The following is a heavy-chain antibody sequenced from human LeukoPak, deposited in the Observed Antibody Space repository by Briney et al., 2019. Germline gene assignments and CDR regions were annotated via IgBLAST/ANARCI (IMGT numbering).Heavy chain of an antibody. J-gene: IGHJ5*02. V-gene: IGHV1-2*02. CDR2: INPNSGGT. Sequence: ASVTVSCKASGYTFTGYYMRWVRRAPGQGLEWMGWINPNSGGTNYAQKFQGRVTMTRDTSISTAYMELSRLRSDDTAVYYCARDGEVIAAAGSNNWFDPWGQGTLVTVSS. CDR1: GYTFTGYY. D-gene: IGHD6-13*01. CDR3: ARDGEVIAAAGSNNWFDP.